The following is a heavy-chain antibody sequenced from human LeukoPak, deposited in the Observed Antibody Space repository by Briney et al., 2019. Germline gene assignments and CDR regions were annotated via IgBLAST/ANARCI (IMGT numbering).Heavy chain of an antibody. CDR1: NGSMTNNY. CDR3: ARLYSSSWIDF. Sequence: SETLSLTCTVSNGSMTNNYWSWIRQPPGKGLEWIGYVYSSGSTIYIPSLKSRVTISIDTSKNQFSLKLSSATAADTALYYCARLYSSSWIDFWGQGTLVTVSS. D-gene: IGHD6-13*01. CDR2: VYSSGST. J-gene: IGHJ4*02. V-gene: IGHV4-59*08.